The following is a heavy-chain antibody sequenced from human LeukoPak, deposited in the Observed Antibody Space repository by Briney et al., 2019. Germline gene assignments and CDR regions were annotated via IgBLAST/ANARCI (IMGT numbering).Heavy chain of an antibody. CDR2: ISGSGEST. CDR3: ARVLMAVAGTVLAPVDY. Sequence: GGSLRLSCAASGFTFSDYAMNWVRQAPGKGLEWVSAISGSGESTYYGDSVKGRFTISRDNSKNTLYLQMNSLRAEDTAVYYCARVLMAVAGTVLAPVDYWGQGTLVTVSS. J-gene: IGHJ4*02. D-gene: IGHD6-19*01. V-gene: IGHV3-23*01. CDR1: GFTFSDYA.